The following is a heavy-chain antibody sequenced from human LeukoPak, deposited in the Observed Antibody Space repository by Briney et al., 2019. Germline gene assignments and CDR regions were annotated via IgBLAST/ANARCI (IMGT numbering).Heavy chain of an antibody. Sequence: GASVKVSCKASGFTFTSPAVQWVRQARGQRLEWIGWIVVGSGNTNYAQKFQERVTITRDMSTSTAYMELSSLRSEDTAVYYCAASNRGYDPPGGYWGQGTLVTVSP. CDR3: AASNRGYDPPGGY. J-gene: IGHJ4*02. CDR2: IVVGSGNT. D-gene: IGHD5-12*01. CDR1: GFTFTSPA. V-gene: IGHV1-58*01.